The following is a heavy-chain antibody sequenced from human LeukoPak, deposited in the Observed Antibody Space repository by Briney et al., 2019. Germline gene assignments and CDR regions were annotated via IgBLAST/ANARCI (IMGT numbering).Heavy chain of an antibody. CDR1: GFTFSNYA. V-gene: IGHV3-23*01. CDR3: ATGSCSATSCSRYLDY. Sequence: GGSLRLSCAASGFTFSNYAMSWVRQAPGKGLEWVSAISGSGGSTYYADSVKGRFTVSRDNSQNTQYLQMNSLRPEDTALYYCATGSCSATSCSRYLDYWGLGTLVTVSS. D-gene: IGHD2-2*03. CDR2: ISGSGGST. J-gene: IGHJ4*02.